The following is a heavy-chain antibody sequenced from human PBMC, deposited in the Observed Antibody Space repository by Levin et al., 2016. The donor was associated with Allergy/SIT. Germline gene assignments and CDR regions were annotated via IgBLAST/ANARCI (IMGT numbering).Heavy chain of an antibody. V-gene: IGHV3-23*01. CDR3: AKPPVVPAAHWYFDL. CDR1: GFTFSSYA. D-gene: IGHD2-2*01. Sequence: ETLSLTCAASGFTFSSYAMSWVRQAPGKGLEWVSAISGSGGSTYYADSVKGRFTISRDNSKNTLYLQMNSLRAEDTAVYYCAKPPVVPAAHWYFDLWGRGTLVTVSS. J-gene: IGHJ2*01. CDR2: ISGSGGST.